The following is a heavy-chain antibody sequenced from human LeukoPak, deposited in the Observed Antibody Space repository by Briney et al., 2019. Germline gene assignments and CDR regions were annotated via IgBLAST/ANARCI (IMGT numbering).Heavy chain of an antibody. CDR2: IQPSEML. D-gene: IGHD3-22*01. V-gene: IGHV4-31*03. CDR3: SRGLDSRKLGY. CDR1: VASYNRVDQH. J-gene: IGHJ4*02. Sequence: SETQSLMCTLSVASYNRVDQHWTWIRKSPGKGLQWIGSIQPSEMLHKNPSLASRVTMSRDTSKNQFSLSLNSVTAADTAVYFCSRGLDSRKLGYWGQGILVTVSS.